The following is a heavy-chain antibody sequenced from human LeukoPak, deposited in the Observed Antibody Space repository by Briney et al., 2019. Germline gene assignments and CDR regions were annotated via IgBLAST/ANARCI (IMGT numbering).Heavy chain of an antibody. CDR3: ARGGSSSRAGYYFDY. Sequence: SVKVSCKASGGTFSSYAISWVRQAPGQGLEWMGGIIPIFGTANYAQKFQGRVTITTDESTSTAYMELSSLRSEDTAVYYCARGGSSSRAGYYFDYWGQGTLVTVSS. J-gene: IGHJ4*02. D-gene: IGHD6-13*01. CDR1: GGTFSSYA. V-gene: IGHV1-69*05. CDR2: IIPIFGTA.